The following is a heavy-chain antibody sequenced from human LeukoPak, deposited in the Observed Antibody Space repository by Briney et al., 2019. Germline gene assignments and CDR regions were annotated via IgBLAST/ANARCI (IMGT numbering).Heavy chain of an antibody. J-gene: IGHJ4*02. CDR1: GFTFSSYS. CDR3: AREGVGTFDY. V-gene: IGHV3-21*01. D-gene: IGHD1-1*01. CDR2: ITSSSRYI. Sequence: PGGSLRLSCAASGFTFSSYSMNWVRQAPGKGLEWLSSITSSSRYIWYADSVKGRFTISRDNPKNSLYLQMNSLRAEDTAVYYCAREGVGTFDYWGQGTLVTVSS.